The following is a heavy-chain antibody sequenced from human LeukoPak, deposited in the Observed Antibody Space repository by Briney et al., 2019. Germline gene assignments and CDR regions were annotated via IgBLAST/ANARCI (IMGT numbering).Heavy chain of an antibody. V-gene: IGHV3-30-3*02. CDR2: ISYDGSNK. CDR3: AKYHSGSRAYYYYYYMDV. CDR1: GFTFSSYA. D-gene: IGHD2-21*01. J-gene: IGHJ6*03. Sequence: GGSLRFSCAASGFTFSSYAMHWVRQAPGKGLEWVAVISYDGSNKYYADSVKGRFTISRDNSKNTLYLQMNSLRAEDTAVYYCAKYHSGSRAYYYYYYMDVWGKGTTVTVSS.